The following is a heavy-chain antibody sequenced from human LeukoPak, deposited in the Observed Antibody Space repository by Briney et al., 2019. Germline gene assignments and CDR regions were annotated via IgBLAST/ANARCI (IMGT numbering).Heavy chain of an antibody. CDR3: VRGGVDY. D-gene: IGHD3-16*01. J-gene: IGHJ4*02. CDR2: INHSGST. CDR1: GGSFSGYY. V-gene: IGHV4-34*01. Sequence: SETLSLTCAVYGGSFSGYYWSWIRQPPGKGLEWIGEINHSGSTNYNPSLKSRVTISVDTSKNQFSLKLSSVTAADTAVYYCVRGGVDYWGQGTLVTVSS.